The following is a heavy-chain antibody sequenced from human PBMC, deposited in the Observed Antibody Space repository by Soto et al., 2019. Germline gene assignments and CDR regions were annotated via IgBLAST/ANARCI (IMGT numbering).Heavy chain of an antibody. J-gene: IGHJ5*02. CDR1: GGSISSGGYS. Sequence: QLQLQESGSGLVKPSQTLSLTCAVSGGSISSGGYSWSWIRQPPGKGLEWIGYIYHSGSTYYHPSLKSRVTISVDRSKNQFSLKLSSVTAADTAVYYCARVNMITFGGVMAGYNWFDPWGQGTLVTVSS. D-gene: IGHD3-16*01. CDR2: IYHSGST. CDR3: ARVNMITFGGVMAGYNWFDP. V-gene: IGHV4-30-2*01.